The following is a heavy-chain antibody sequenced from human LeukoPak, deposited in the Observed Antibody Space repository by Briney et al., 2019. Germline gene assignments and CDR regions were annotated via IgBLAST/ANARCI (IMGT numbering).Heavy chain of an antibody. Sequence: ASVKVSCKASGYAFTGHYMHWVRQAPGQGLERMGWINPNSGGTNYAQKFQGRVTMTRDTSISTAYMELSRLRSDDTAVYYCASFHDDTTGYYYVDAFDIWGQGTLVTVSS. CDR2: INPNSGGT. CDR1: GYAFTGHY. V-gene: IGHV1-2*02. CDR3: ASFHDDTTGYYYVDAFDI. J-gene: IGHJ3*02. D-gene: IGHD3-22*01.